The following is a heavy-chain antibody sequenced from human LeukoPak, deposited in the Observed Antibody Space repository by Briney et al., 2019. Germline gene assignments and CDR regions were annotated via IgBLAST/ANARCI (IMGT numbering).Heavy chain of an antibody. CDR3: TRTTIFHRTFDY. V-gene: IGHV3-53*01. J-gene: IGHJ4*02. CDR1: GFTVSSNY. D-gene: IGHD1-14*01. Sequence: PGVSLRLSCAASGFTVSSNYMSWVRQAPGKGLEWVSVIYSGGSTYYADSVKGRFTISRDNSKNTLYLQMNSLRAEDTAVYYCTRTTIFHRTFDYWGQGTLVTVSS. CDR2: IYSGGST.